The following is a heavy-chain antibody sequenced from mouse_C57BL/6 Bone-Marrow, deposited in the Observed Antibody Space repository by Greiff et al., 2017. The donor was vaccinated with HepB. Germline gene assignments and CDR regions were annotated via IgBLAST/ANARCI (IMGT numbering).Heavy chain of an antibody. Sequence: VQLQQSGAELVRPGASVKLSCTASGFNIKDDYMHWVQQRPEQGLEWIGWIDPENGDTEYASKFQGEATITADTSSDTAYRQLSSLTSEDTAVDYGTKEGIYYEHWGIAYWGQGTLVTVSA. CDR1: GFNIKDDY. D-gene: IGHD2-4*01. CDR3: TKEGIYYEHWGIAY. J-gene: IGHJ3*01. V-gene: IGHV14-4*01. CDR2: IDPENGDT.